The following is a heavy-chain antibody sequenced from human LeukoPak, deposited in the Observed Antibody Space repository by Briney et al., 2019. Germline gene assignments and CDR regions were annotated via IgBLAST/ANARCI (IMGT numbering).Heavy chain of an antibody. V-gene: IGHV4-38-2*01. CDR3: ARYWTSTTCILRVFDY. CDR1: GYSFTSGNY. D-gene: IGHD2-2*01. Sequence: SETLSLTCSVSGYSFTSGNYWGWIRQPPGKGLEWIADFYHTGSAHYNRSLKIRVTISVDTSKNQFSLKLSSVTAADTAVYYCARYWTSTTCILRVFDYWGQGTLVTVSS. CDR2: FYHTGSA. J-gene: IGHJ4*02.